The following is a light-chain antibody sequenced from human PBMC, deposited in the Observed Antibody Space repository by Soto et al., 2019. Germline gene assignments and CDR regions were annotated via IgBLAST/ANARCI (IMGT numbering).Light chain of an antibody. CDR3: QQSYSTPR. J-gene: IGKJ2*03. V-gene: IGKV1-39*01. Sequence: DIQMTQSPSSLSASVGDRVTITCRASQSISSYLNWYPQKPGKAPKLLIYAASSLQSGVPSRFSGSGSGTDFTLTISSLQPEDFATYYCQQSYSTPRFGQGTKLEIK. CDR2: AAS. CDR1: QSISSY.